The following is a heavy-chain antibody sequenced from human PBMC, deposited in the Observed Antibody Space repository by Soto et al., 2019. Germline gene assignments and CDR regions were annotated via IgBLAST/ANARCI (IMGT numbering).Heavy chain of an antibody. J-gene: IGHJ4*02. V-gene: IGHV3-21*01. D-gene: IGHD3-16*01. CDR2: ISSSSSYI. Sequence: EVQLVESGGGLVKPGGSLRLSCAASGFTFSSYSMNWVRQAPGKGLEWVSSISSSSSYIYYADSVKGRFTISRDNAKNSLYLQMNSLRAEDTAVYYCAVWSRPLGTWGRGWGQGTLVTVSS. CDR3: AVWSRPLGTWGRG. CDR1: GFTFSSYS.